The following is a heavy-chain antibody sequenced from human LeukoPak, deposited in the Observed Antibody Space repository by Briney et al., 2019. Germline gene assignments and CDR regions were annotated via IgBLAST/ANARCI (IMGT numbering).Heavy chain of an antibody. CDR2: INGDGGST. V-gene: IGHV3-74*03. D-gene: IGHD1-7*01. CDR3: AREELEPSTHPFDP. CDR1: GITFSGHW. J-gene: IGHJ5*02. Sequence: GGSLRLSCAASGITFSGHWMHWVRQTPGQGLVWASRINGDGGSTAYADSVKGRFTISRDNAKNTVYLQMNSLRVDDTAVYYCAREELEPSTHPFDPWGQGTLVTVSS.